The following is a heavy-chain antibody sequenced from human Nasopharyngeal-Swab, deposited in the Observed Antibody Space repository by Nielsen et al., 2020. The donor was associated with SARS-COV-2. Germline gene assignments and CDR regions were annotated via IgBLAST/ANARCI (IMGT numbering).Heavy chain of an antibody. CDR3: AREYGNYYGFY. D-gene: IGHD3-10*01. CDR2: INGDGSIT. V-gene: IGHV3-74*01. Sequence: WIRQPPGKGLVCVSRINGDGSITNYADSVKGRFTISRDNSKNTLYLQMTSLRAEDTAMYYCAREYGNYYGFYWGQGTLVTVSS. J-gene: IGHJ4*02.